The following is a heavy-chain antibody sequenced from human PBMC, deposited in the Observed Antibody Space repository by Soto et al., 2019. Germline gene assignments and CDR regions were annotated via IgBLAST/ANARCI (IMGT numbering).Heavy chain of an antibody. J-gene: IGHJ5*02. Sequence: LSLTCTVSGASISGFYWSWIRKSAGKGLEWIGRIYATGTTDYNPSLKSRVMMSVDTSKKQFSLQLRSVTAADAAVYYCVRVGTNNLRDWFDPWGQGISVTVST. CDR2: IYATGTT. CDR3: VRVGTNNLRDWFDP. CDR1: GASISGFY. V-gene: IGHV4-4*07. D-gene: IGHD1-1*01.